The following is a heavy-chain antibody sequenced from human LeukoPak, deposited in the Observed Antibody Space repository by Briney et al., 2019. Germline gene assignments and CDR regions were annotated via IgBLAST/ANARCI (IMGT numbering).Heavy chain of an antibody. CDR3: VSAYGGLLDY. V-gene: IGHV3-7*01. CDR1: GFTFRSHW. CDR2: IKPDGIDK. J-gene: IGHJ4*02. D-gene: IGHD3-16*01. Sequence: GGSLRLSCVGSGFTFRSHWVNWVRQSPGKGLEWVANIKPDGIDKYYVDSARGRFTVSRDNAKNSLYLQMSSLRAEDTAVYYCVSAYGGLLDYWGQGTLVTVSS.